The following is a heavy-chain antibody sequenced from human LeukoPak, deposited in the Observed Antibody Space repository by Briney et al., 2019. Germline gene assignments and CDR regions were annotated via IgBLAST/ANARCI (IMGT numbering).Heavy chain of an antibody. V-gene: IGHV3-30-3*01. CDR2: ISFDGNTQ. J-gene: IGHJ4*02. CDR1: GFTFSSYA. Sequence: PGGSLRLSCAASGFTFSSYAMSWVRQAPGKGQEWVAVISFDGNTQYLADSVRGRFTISRDNSKTTLDLQMNSLRTEDTALYYCTRASGSYSNFDYWGQGTLVTVSS. D-gene: IGHD1-26*01. CDR3: TRASGSYSNFDY.